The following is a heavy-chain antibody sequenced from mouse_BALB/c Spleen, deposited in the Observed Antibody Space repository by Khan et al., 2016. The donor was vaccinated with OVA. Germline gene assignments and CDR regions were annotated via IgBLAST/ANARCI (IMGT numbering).Heavy chain of an antibody. CDR3: TNGNYGWFAY. CDR1: GFTFSTFV. CDR2: ISSAGTYT. D-gene: IGHD2-1*01. J-gene: IGHJ3*01. V-gene: IGHV5-9-1*01. Sequence: EVGLVESGGGLVKPGGSLKLSCSASGFTFSTFVMFWVRQTPEKRLEWVATISSAGTYTYYSDSVKGRFTISRDNAKNTLYLQMNSLRSEDTAMYYCTNGNYGWFAYWGQGTLVTVSA.